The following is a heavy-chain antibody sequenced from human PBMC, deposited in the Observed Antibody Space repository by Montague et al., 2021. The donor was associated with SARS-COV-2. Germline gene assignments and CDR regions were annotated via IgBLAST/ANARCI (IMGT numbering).Heavy chain of an antibody. Sequence: SETLSLTCTVSGGSISGYYWSWIRQPPGKGLEWIGYICYSGSTNYNPSLKSRVTISVDTSKNQFSLKLSSVTAADTAVYYCARTYYDILTGYYNRGAFDLWGQGTLVTVSS. CDR2: ICYSGST. V-gene: IGHV4-59*08. CDR3: ARTYYDILTGYYNRGAFDL. D-gene: IGHD3-9*01. CDR1: GGSISGYY. J-gene: IGHJ3*01.